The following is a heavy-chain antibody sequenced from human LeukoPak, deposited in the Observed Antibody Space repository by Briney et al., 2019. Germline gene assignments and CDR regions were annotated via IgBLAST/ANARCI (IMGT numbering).Heavy chain of an antibody. CDR1: GGSISSSNW. Sequence: SETLSLTCAVSGGSISSSNWWSRVRQPPGKGLEWIGEIYHSGSTNYNPSLKSRVTISVNTSKNQFSLKLSSVTAADTAVYYCARVGAQKGSDYWGQGTLVTVSS. V-gene: IGHV4-4*02. CDR3: ARVGAQKGSDY. J-gene: IGHJ4*02. CDR2: IYHSGST. D-gene: IGHD1-26*01.